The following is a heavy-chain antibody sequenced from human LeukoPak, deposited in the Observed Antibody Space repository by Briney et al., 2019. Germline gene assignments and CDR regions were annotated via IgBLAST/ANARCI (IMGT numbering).Heavy chain of an antibody. CDR3: ARVGHYYHSSGYYRVQSPYDY. J-gene: IGHJ4*01. D-gene: IGHD3-22*01. V-gene: IGHV1-2*02. CDR2: INPNSGGT. CDR1: GYTFTGYY. Sequence: GASVKVSCKASGYTFTGYYMHWVRQAPGQGREWMGRINPNSGGTNYAQKFQGRVTMTRDTSISTAYMELSRPRSDDTAVYYCARVGHYYHSSGYYRVQSPYDYWGHGTLVTVSS.